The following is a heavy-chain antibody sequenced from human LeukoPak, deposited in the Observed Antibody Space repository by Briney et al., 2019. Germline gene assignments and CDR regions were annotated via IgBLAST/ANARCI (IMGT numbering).Heavy chain of an antibody. J-gene: IGHJ4*02. CDR1: GFTFSNYA. CDR3: ARNERYSSSPRYYFDY. CDR2: ISGGGGST. V-gene: IGHV3-23*01. Sequence: GGSLRLSCAASGFTFSNYAMSWVRQAPGRGLEWVSTISGGGGSTYFTDSVKGRFTISRDNSKNTLYLQMNSLRAKATALYYCARNERYSSSPRYYFDYWGQGTLVTVSS. D-gene: IGHD6-13*01.